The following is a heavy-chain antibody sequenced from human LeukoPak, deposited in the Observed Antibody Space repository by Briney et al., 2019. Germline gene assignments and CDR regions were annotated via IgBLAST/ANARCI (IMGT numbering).Heavy chain of an antibody. J-gene: IGHJ4*02. CDR3: AKGSSGWSLDY. CDR1: GYTFINHG. Sequence: VASVKVSCKASGYTFINHGISWVRQAPGQGLEWMGWTSTYNTNYIQKLQGRVTMTTDTSTSTAYMELRGLRSDDTAVYYYAKGSSGWSLDYWGQGTLVTVSS. CDR2: TSTYNT. V-gene: IGHV1-18*01. D-gene: IGHD6-19*01.